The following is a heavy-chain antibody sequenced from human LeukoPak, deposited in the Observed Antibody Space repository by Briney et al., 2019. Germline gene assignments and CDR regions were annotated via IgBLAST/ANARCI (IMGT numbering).Heavy chain of an antibody. CDR2: IYYSGST. D-gene: IGHD3-16*01. Sequence: PSETLSLTCTVSGGSISSSSYYWGWIRQPPGKGLEWIGSIYYSGSTYYNPSLKSRVTISVDTSKNQFSLKLSSVTAADTAVYYCARLRDDYVWESFLFDYWGQGTLVTVSS. CDR3: ARLRDDYVWESFLFDY. V-gene: IGHV4-39*01. CDR1: GGSISSSSYY. J-gene: IGHJ4*02.